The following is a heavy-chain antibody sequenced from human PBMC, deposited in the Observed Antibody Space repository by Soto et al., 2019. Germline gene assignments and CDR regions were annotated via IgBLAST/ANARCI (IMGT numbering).Heavy chain of an antibody. V-gene: IGHV1-69*02. CDR1: GCTFRSYT. CDR3: ARQYCSGGSCYSGGSRLYYYYYMDV. J-gene: IGHJ6*03. D-gene: IGHD2-15*01. CDR2: IIPILGIA. Sequence: ASVKVSCKASGCTFRSYTISCVRQAPGQGLEWMGRIIPILGIANYAQKFQGRVTITADKSTSTAYMELSSLRSEDTAVYYCARQYCSGGSCYSGGSRLYYYYYMDVWGKGTTVTVSS.